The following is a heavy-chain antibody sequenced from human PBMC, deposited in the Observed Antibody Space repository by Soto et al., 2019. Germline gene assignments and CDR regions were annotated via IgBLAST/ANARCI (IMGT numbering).Heavy chain of an antibody. J-gene: IGHJ6*03. Sequence: QVQLQQWGAGPLKPSETLSLTCAVYGGSFSGYYWSWIRQPPGKGLEWIGEINHSGSTNYNPSLKSRVTISVDTSKNQFSLKLSSVTAADTAVYYCARGPSGYDLTVYYYYYMDVWGKGTTVTVSS. CDR2: INHSGST. CDR3: ARGPSGYDLTVYYYYYMDV. D-gene: IGHD5-12*01. CDR1: GGSFSGYY. V-gene: IGHV4-34*01.